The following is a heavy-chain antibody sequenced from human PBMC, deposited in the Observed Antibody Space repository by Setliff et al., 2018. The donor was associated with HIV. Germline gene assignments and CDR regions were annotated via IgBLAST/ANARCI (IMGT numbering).Heavy chain of an antibody. J-gene: IGHJ6*03. CDR1: GGSFSDNY. D-gene: IGHD2-8*02. CDR2: INHSGRT. V-gene: IGHV4-34*01. CDR3: ARVSSTYWYSIFRNYYYHMDV. Sequence: PSETLSLTCAVYGGSFSDNYWSWIRQSPGKGLEWIGEINHSGRTKYSPSLRSRVSKSVDTAKTQFSLNLSSDTAADSAVYYGARVSSTYWYSIFRNYYYHMDVWGKGTTVTVSS.